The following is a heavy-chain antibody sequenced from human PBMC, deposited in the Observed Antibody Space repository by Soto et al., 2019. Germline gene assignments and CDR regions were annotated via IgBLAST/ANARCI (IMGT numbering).Heavy chain of an antibody. Sequence: EVQLLDSGGGLAQPGGSLRLSCAASGFTFSSYAMSWVRQAPGKGLEWVSGLSGSSSNTYYADSVKGRFTISRDTSKNTLYLQMDSLRAEDTAVYYCAKGHCSSSSCSRGYFDYWGQGTLVTVSS. CDR2: LSGSSSNT. D-gene: IGHD2-2*01. CDR1: GFTFSSYA. J-gene: IGHJ4*02. CDR3: AKGHCSSSSCSRGYFDY. V-gene: IGHV3-23*01.